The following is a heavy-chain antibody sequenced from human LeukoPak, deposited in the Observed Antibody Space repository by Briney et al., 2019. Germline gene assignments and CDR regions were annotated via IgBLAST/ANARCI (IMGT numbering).Heavy chain of an antibody. CDR1: GFTFSSYS. CDR3: ARYSLGELLSEDNWFDP. Sequence: GGSLRLSCAASGFTFSSYSMNWVRRAPGKGLEWVSSISSSSSYIYYADSVKGRFTISRDNTKNSLYLQMNSLRAEDTAVYYCARYSLGELLSEDNWFDPWGQGTLVTVSS. V-gene: IGHV3-21*01. CDR2: ISSSSSYI. D-gene: IGHD1-26*01. J-gene: IGHJ5*02.